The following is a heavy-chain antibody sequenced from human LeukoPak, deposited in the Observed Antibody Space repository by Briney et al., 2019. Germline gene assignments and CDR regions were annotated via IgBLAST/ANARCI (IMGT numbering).Heavy chain of an antibody. V-gene: IGHV4-38-2*02. CDR1: GYSISSGYY. J-gene: IGHJ5*02. CDR2: IYHIGST. Sequence: SETLSLTCTVSGYSISSGYYWGWIRQPPGKGLEWIGSIYHIGSTYYNPSLKSRVTISVDTSKNQFSLKLSSVTAADTAVYYCARGIYWFDPWGQGTLVTVPS. CDR3: ARGIYWFDP.